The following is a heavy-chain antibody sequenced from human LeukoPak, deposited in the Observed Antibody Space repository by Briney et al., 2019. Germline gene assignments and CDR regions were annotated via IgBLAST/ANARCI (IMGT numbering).Heavy chain of an antibody. Sequence: ASVKVSCKASGYTFTSYYMNWVRQAPGQGLEWMGIINPSGGSTSYAQKFQGRVTMTRDTSTSTVYMELSSLRSEDTAVYYCARGQVVTAPGNWFDPWGQGTLVTVSS. J-gene: IGHJ5*02. CDR1: GYTFTSYY. V-gene: IGHV1-46*01. CDR3: ARGQVVTAPGNWFDP. CDR2: INPSGGST. D-gene: IGHD2-21*02.